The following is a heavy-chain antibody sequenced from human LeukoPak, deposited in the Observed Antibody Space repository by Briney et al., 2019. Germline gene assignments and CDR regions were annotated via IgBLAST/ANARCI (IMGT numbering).Heavy chain of an antibody. CDR2: INHSGST. J-gene: IGHJ6*03. Sequence: SETLSLTCAVYGGSFSGYYWSWIRQPPGKGLEWIGEINHSGSTNYNPSLKSRVTISVDTSKNQFSLKLSSVTAADTAVYCCARITYYDFWSGYYRYYYYMDVWGKGTTVTVSS. CDR3: ARITYYDFWSGYYRYYYYMDV. D-gene: IGHD3-3*01. CDR1: GGSFSGYY. V-gene: IGHV4-34*01.